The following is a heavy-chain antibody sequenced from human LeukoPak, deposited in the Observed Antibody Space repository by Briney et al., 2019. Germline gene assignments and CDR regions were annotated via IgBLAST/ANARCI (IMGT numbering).Heavy chain of an antibody. CDR3: ARDRGSYAWDY. Sequence: GGSLRLSCAASGFTVSSKYMSWVRQAPGKGLEWVSVIYSGGSTYYADSVKGRFTISRDNSKNTLYLQMNSLRPEDTAVYYCARDRGSYAWDYWGQGTLVTVSS. CDR2: IYSGGST. CDR1: GFTVSSKY. D-gene: IGHD5-12*01. J-gene: IGHJ4*02. V-gene: IGHV3-66*02.